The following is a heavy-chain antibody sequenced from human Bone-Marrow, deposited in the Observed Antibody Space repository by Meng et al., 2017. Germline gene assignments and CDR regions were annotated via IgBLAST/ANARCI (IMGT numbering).Heavy chain of an antibody. D-gene: IGHD2-2*01. CDR3: ARAGSGIVVVLDP. V-gene: IGHV4-39*07. CDR2: IYYIGST. J-gene: IGHJ5*02. Sequence: PLQGSGPGLVKASHPLSIPLTVAGCSTSSSSCYWGWIRHPPGKGLGWIWSIYYIGSTYYNPSLKIRVTISVDTSRNQFSLKLSSVTAADTAVYYCARAGSGIVVVLDPWGQGTLVTVSS. CDR1: GCSTSSSSCY.